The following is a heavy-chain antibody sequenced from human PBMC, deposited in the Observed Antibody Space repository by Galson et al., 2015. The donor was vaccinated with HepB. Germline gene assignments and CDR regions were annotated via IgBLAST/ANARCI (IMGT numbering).Heavy chain of an antibody. J-gene: IGHJ4*02. Sequence: QSGAEVKKPGESLRISCKGSGYTFTAFWITWVRQIPGKGLEWMGRIDPSDSYTDYSPSFRGHVTISTDKSITTAYLQWSSLRASDTAIYYCVSRHYYFASVTCYNVSDYWGQGTLVTVSS. V-gene: IGHV5-10-1*01. CDR2: IDPSDSYT. CDR1: GYTFTAFW. D-gene: IGHD3-10*01. CDR3: VSRHYYFASVTCYNVSDY.